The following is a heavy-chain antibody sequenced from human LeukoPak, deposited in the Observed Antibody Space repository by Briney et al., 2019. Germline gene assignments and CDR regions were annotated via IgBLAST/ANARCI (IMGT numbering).Heavy chain of an antibody. V-gene: IGHV3-30*01. Sequence: GGSLRLSCAASGFLFSAYDFHWVRQAPGKGLEWVAFISYDGSSKNYAQSVKGRFTISRDNSKNTLYVQMNSLRHEDTAAYYCARVTGHSGYDLKYWGQGALVTVSS. J-gene: IGHJ4*02. CDR3: ARVTGHSGYDLKY. CDR2: ISYDGSSK. D-gene: IGHD5-12*01. CDR1: GFLFSAYD.